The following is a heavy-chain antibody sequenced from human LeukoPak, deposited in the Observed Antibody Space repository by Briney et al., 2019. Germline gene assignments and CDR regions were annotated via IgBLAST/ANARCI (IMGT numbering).Heavy chain of an antibody. V-gene: IGHV3-21*06. J-gene: IGHJ4*02. CDR1: GFTFSSYS. CDR2: ISSSSSYI. Sequence: GGSLRLSCAASGFTFSSYSMNWVRQAPGKGLEWVSSISSSSSYIYYADSVNGRFTIHRDNAKSSLYLQLNSLRAEDTAVYYCAIDQVSSSSTIAYWGKGTRVSVSS. CDR3: AIDQVSSSSTIAY. D-gene: IGHD6-6*01.